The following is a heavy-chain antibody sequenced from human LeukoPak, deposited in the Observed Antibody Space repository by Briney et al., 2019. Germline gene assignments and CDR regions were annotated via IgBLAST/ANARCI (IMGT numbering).Heavy chain of an antibody. CDR3: ARDRGNNWFDP. V-gene: IGHV3-13*01. D-gene: IGHD3-10*01. Sequence: PGRSLRPSCAASGFTFSSYDIHWVRHATGKGLEWVSAIGTAGDTSYPSSVTGRFTISRENAKNSLYLQMTSLRAGDTAVYYCARDRGNNWFDPWGQGTLVTVSS. J-gene: IGHJ5*02. CDR2: IGTAGDT. CDR1: GFTFSSYD.